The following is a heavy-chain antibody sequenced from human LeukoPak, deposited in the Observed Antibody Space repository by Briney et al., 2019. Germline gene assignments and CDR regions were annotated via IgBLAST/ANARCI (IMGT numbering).Heavy chain of an antibody. V-gene: IGHV3-53*01. D-gene: IGHD2-15*01. CDR1: GFTVSSNY. CDR2: IYSGGST. J-gene: IGHJ6*03. Sequence: AGGSLRLSCAASGFTVSSNYMSWVRQAPGKGLEWVSVIYSGGSTYYADSVKGRFTISRDNSKNTLYLQMNSLRAEDTAVYYCAKNVERGAYCSGGSCYPYYYYYMDVWGKGTTVTISS. CDR3: AKNVERGAYCSGGSCYPYYYYYMDV.